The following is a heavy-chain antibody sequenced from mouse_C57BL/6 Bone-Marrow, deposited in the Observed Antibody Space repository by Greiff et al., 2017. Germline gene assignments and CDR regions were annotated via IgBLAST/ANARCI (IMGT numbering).Heavy chain of an antibody. J-gene: IGHJ2*01. Sequence: VQLQQSGAELVKPGASVKLSCTASGFNIKDYYIHWVKQRTEQGLEWIGRIDPEDGETKDAPKFQDKATITADTSSNTAYLQLSSLTSEDTAVYYCTISLNYYGTNYWGQGTTLTVSS. V-gene: IGHV14-2*01. CDR2: IDPEDGET. CDR1: GFNIKDYY. CDR3: TISLNYYGTNY. D-gene: IGHD1-1*01.